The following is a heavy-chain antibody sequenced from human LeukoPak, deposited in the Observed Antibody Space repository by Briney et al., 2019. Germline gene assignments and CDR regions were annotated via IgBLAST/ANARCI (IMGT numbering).Heavy chain of an antibody. D-gene: IGHD7-27*01. Sequence: HPGGSLRLSCEASGFTFRTYGMTWVRQAPGKGLEWVSGITVSSTWTYYADSVRGRFTISRDNSKNTPHLQMNNLPADDTAIYYCASELVSLGTGYFDLWGRGTLVTVSS. J-gene: IGHJ2*01. CDR3: ASELVSLGTGYFDL. CDR2: ITVSSTWT. V-gene: IGHV3-23*01. CDR1: GFTFRTYG.